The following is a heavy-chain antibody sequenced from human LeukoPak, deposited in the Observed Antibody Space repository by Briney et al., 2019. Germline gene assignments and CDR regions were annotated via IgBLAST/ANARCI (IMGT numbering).Heavy chain of an antibody. CDR2: IWYDGTNK. J-gene: IGHJ6*03. CDR1: GFTFSIYG. V-gene: IGHV3-33*06. Sequence: PGGSLRLSCAASGFTFSIYGMHWVRQTPGKGLEWVAIIWYDGTNKYYADSVKGRFTISRDDSKNTLYLQMDSLRVEDTAVYYCAKEVEEATYYFYYMDVWGKGTTVTVSS. CDR3: AKEVEEATYYFYYMDV.